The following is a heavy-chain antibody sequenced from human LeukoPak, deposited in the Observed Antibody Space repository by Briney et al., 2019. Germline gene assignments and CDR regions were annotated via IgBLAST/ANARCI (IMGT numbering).Heavy chain of an antibody. CDR1: GGTFSSYA. CDR2: IIPIFGTA. D-gene: IGHD1-26*01. CDR3: ARDHCSISGCSNSFGP. Sequence: RASVKVSCKASGGTFSSYAISWARQAPGQGLEWMGGIIPIFGTANYAQKFQGRVTITTDESTSTAYMELSSLRSEDTAVYYCARDHCSISGCSNSFGPWGQGTLVTVSS. V-gene: IGHV1-69*05. J-gene: IGHJ5*02.